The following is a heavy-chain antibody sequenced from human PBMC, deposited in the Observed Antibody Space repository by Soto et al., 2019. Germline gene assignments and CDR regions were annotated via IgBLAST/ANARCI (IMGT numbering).Heavy chain of an antibody. CDR2: RYYSEST. Sequence: TLSLTCAVSGASITTGGYYWSWIRQLPGKGLEWIGHRYYSESTYYNPSLKSRVSISLDTSKNQFSLKLSFVTAADTAMYYCARNKCSGGSCYSWSLDYWGQGTPVTVYS. V-gene: IGHV4-31*11. CDR3: ARNKCSGGSCYSWSLDY. J-gene: IGHJ4*02. CDR1: GASITTGGYY. D-gene: IGHD2-15*01.